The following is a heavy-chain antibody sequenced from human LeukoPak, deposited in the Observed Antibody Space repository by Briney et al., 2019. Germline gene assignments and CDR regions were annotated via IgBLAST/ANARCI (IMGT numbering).Heavy chain of an antibody. CDR3: ARNFDI. CDR1: GFTFSSYA. Sequence: GGSLRLSCVASGFTFSSYAMSWVRQAPGKGLEWVAVISGSGASTYYADSVKGRFTISRDKSKNTLYLQMNSLRAEDTAVYYCARNFDIWGQGTMVTVSS. CDR2: ISGSGAST. J-gene: IGHJ3*02. V-gene: IGHV3-23*01.